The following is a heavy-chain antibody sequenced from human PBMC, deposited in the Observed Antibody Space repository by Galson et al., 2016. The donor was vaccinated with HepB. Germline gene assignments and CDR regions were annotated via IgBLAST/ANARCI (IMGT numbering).Heavy chain of an antibody. V-gene: IGHV1-18*01. Sequence: SVKVSCKASGYTFTTYGINWVRQAPGQGLEWMGWINPYNGNTDYAPSLQDRVTMTIDTSASTVYMELRSLRSDDTAVYWCARAGYYTTRYFFDHWGQGTLVTVSS. CDR2: INPYNGNT. J-gene: IGHJ4*02. CDR3: ARAGYYTTRYFFDH. D-gene: IGHD3-10*01. CDR1: GYTFTTYG.